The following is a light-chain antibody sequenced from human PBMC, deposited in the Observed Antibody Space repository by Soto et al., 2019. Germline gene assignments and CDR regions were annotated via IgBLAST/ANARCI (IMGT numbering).Light chain of an antibody. CDR3: QSYDISLSGVL. V-gene: IGLV1-40*01. Sequence: QSVLTQPPSVSGAPGQRVSISCTGSTSNIGAPYDVHWYQHLPGTAPKLLIYGDNNRPSGVPDRFSGSKSGTSASLAITRLQAEDEADFYCQSYDISLSGVLFGGGTKLTVL. J-gene: IGLJ2*01. CDR1: TSNIGAPYD. CDR2: GDN.